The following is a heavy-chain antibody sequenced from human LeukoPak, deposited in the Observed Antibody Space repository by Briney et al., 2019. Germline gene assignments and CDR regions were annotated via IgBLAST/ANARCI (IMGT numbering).Heavy chain of an antibody. D-gene: IGHD1-26*01. J-gene: IGHJ4*02. Sequence: PGGSLRLSCAASGFIFSSYDRHWVRQAPGKGLERVAVISYDGSNKYYADSVKGRFTISRDNSKNTLYLQMNSLRAEDTAMYYCAKPEFSDSGSYYFDYWGQGTLVTVSS. CDR1: GFIFSSYD. CDR2: ISYDGSNK. V-gene: IGHV3-30*18. CDR3: AKPEFSDSGSYYFDY.